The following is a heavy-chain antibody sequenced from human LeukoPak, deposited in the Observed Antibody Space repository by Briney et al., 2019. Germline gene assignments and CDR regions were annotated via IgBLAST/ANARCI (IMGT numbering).Heavy chain of an antibody. CDR2: IYTSGST. CDR3: ARAPYGDYVFY. Sequence: SETLSLTCTVSGGSISSGSYYWSWIRQPAGKGLEWIGRIYTSGSTNYNPSLKSRVTISVDTSKNQFSLKLSSVTAADTAVYYCARAPYGDYVFYWGQGTLVTVSS. CDR1: GGSISSGSYY. D-gene: IGHD4-17*01. V-gene: IGHV4-61*02. J-gene: IGHJ4*02.